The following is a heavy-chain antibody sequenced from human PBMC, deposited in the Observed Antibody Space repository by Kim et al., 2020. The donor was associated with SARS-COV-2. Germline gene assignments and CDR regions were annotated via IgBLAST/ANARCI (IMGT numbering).Heavy chain of an antibody. Sequence: GGSLRLSCAASGFTFSSYAMHWVRQAPGKGLEWVAVISYDGSNKYYADSVKGRFTISRDNSKNTLYLQMNSLRAEDTAVYYCARDGDSSGWLGNNYYYY. D-gene: IGHD6-19*01. J-gene: IGHJ6*01. CDR1: GFTFSSYA. CDR2: ISYDGSNK. V-gene: IGHV3-30*04. CDR3: ARDGDSSGWLGNNYYYY.